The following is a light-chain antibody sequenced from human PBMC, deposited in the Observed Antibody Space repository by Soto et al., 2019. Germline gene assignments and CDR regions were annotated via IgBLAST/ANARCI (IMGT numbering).Light chain of an antibody. CDR2: GAS. J-gene: IGKJ1*01. Sequence: EIVVTQSPSTLSASPRERVTLYCMASQSVSSYLAWYQQKPGQAPRLLIYGASTRESGIPARFSGSGSGTEFTLIISSLQSEDSAVYYCRQYNSRPWTVGQGTKVDIK. V-gene: IGKV3-15*01. CDR3: RQYNSRPWT. CDR1: QSVSSY.